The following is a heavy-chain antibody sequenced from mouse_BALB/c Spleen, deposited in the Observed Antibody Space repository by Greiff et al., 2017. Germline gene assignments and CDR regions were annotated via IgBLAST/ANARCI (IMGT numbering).Heavy chain of an antibody. J-gene: IGHJ3*01. CDR3: AKQDYGNDVAY. Sequence: VKLVESGPGLVAPSQSLSITCTVSGFSLTDYGVSWIRQPPGKGLEWMGLIWGGGSTYYNSALKSRLSISKDNSKSQVFFKMNSLPTDDTAMYYCAKQDYGNDVAYWGQGTLVTVSA. D-gene: IGHD2-2*01. V-gene: IGHV2-6-5*01. CDR2: IWGGGST. CDR1: GFSLTDYG.